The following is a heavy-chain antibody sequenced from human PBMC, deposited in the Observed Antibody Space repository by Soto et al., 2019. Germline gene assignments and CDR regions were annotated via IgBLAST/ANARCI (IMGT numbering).Heavy chain of an antibody. D-gene: IGHD3-16*01. CDR1: GFTFSTYA. CDR2: ISGSGGSA. V-gene: IGHV3-23*01. Sequence: GGSLRLSCAASGFTFSTYAMSWVRQAPGKGLEWVSAISGSGGSAYYADSVKGRFTISRDNSKNTLYLQMNSLRAEDTAVYYCAKGFHDYFWGSSRTWGLGTLVTVSS. J-gene: IGHJ4*02. CDR3: AKGFHDYFWGSSRT.